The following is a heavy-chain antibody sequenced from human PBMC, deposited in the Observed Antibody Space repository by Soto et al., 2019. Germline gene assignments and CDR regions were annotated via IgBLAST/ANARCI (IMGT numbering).Heavy chain of an antibody. CDR1: GGTFSSYT. J-gene: IGHJ6*02. CDR2: IIPILGIA. CDR3: ARGFGSEEYSYGYPRTHDYYYGMDV. D-gene: IGHD5-18*01. V-gene: IGHV1-69*02. Sequence: SVKVSCKASGGTFSSYTISWVLQAPGQGLEWMGRIIPILGIANYAQKFQGRVTITADESTSTAYLELSSLRSEDTAVYYCARGFGSEEYSYGYPRTHDYYYGMDVWGQGTTVTVSS.